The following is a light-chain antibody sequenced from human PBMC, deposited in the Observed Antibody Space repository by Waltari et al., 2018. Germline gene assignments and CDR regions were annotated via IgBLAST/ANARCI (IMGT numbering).Light chain of an antibody. J-gene: IGKJ3*01. CDR3: QQLYSYPFT. CDR2: AAS. V-gene: IGKV1-9*01. CDR1: QGISSY. Sequence: DIQLTQSPSFLSASVGDSVTITCRASQGISSYLAWYQQKPGQAPKLLIYAASTLQAGVPSRFSGSGSGTEFTLTISSLPPEDFATYYCQQLYSYPFTFGPGTKVDIK.